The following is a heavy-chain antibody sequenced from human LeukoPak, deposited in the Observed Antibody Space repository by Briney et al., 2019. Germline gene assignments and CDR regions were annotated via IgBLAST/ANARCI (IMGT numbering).Heavy chain of an antibody. V-gene: IGHV3-23*01. CDR3: TKSPFSGSYRFED. CDR1: GFTFSTYA. CDR2: LNYNGGNT. J-gene: IGHJ4*02. Sequence: GGSLRLSCAASGFTFSTYAMTWLRQAPGKGLEWVSALNYNGGNTYYADSVKGRFTISRDNSKNMLYLQMNSLRAEDTAVYFCTKSPFSGSYRFEDWGQGTLVTVSS. D-gene: IGHD1-26*01.